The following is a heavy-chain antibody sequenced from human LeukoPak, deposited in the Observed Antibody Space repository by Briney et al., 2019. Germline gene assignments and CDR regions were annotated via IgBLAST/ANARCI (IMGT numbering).Heavy chain of an antibody. CDR2: IYSDNT. CDR1: GFTVSSNS. V-gene: IGHV3-66*03. J-gene: IGHJ5*02. CDR3: AKDLLRDQWSGES. Sequence: GGSLRLSCTVSGFTVSSNSMSWVRQAPGKGLEWVSFIYSDNTHYSDSVKGRFTISRDNSKNTLYLGMNSLRVEDTAVYYCAKDLLRDQWSGESWGQGTLVTVSS. D-gene: IGHD3-10*01.